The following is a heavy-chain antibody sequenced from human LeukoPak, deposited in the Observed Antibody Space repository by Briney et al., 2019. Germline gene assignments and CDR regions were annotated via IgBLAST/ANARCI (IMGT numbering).Heavy chain of an antibody. CDR3: ATLYAGSTDY. D-gene: IGHD2-8*01. Sequence: PGRSLRLSCAASGFTFSSYGMHWVRQAPGKGLEWVAVIWYGGSNKYYADSVKGRFTISRDNSKNTLYLQMNSLRAEDTAVYYCATLYAGSTDYWGRGTLVTVSS. V-gene: IGHV3-33*08. J-gene: IGHJ4*02. CDR2: IWYGGSNK. CDR1: GFTFSSYG.